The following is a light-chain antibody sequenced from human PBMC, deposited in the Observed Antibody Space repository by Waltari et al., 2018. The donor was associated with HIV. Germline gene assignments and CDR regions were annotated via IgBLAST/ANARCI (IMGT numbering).Light chain of an antibody. CDR2: AAS. CDR3: QQSYRTPPT. CDR1: QSIATN. V-gene: IGKV1-39*01. Sequence: DIQMTQSPSSLSASVGDRVTITCRASQSIATNLNWYQQKPGKAPKVLIYAASSLQSGVPSRFSGSASGTDLTLTINDLQAEDFATYFCQQSYRTPPTFGQGTKVEMK. J-gene: IGKJ1*01.